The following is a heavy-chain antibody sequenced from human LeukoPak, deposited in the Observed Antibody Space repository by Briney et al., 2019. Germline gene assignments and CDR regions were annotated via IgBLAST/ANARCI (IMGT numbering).Heavy chain of an antibody. CDR3: ARRAAVAGQPAFDI. V-gene: IGHV4-39*01. D-gene: IGHD6-19*01. Sequence: SETLSLTCTVSGGSISSSNYNWGWIRQSPGKGQEWLATIFYSGSTYYNPSLKSRVTISQDTSKNQFSLKMTSATAADTAVYYCARRAAVAGQPAFDIWGQGTMVTVSS. J-gene: IGHJ3*02. CDR1: GGSISSSNYN. CDR2: IFYSGST.